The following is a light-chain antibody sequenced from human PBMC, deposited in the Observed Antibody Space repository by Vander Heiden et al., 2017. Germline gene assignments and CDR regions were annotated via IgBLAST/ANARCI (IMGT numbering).Light chain of an antibody. V-gene: IGLV8-61*01. CDR1: SGSVSTSYY. CDR3: VLYMGSSWV. Sequence: QTVVTQEPSFSVSPGGTVTLTCGLSSGSVSTSYYPSWYQQTPGQAPRTLIYSTNTRSSGVPDRFSGSILGNKAALTITGAQADDESDYYCVLYMGSSWVFGGGTKLTGL. CDR2: STN. J-gene: IGLJ3*02.